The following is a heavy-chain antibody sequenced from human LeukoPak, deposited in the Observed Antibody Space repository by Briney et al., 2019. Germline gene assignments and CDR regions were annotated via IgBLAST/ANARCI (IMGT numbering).Heavy chain of an antibody. V-gene: IGHV4-34*01. Sequence: SETLSLTCAVYGGSFSGYYWSWIRQPPEKGLEWIGEINHSGSTNYNPSLKSRVTISVDTSKNQFSLKLSSVTAADTAVYYCARERLHSIAALIFDYWGQGTLVTVSS. J-gene: IGHJ4*02. CDR3: ARERLHSIAALIFDY. D-gene: IGHD6-6*01. CDR2: INHSGST. CDR1: GGSFSGYY.